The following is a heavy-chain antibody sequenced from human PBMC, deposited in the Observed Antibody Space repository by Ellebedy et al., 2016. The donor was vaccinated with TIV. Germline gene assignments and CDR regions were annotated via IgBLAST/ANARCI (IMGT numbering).Heavy chain of an antibody. D-gene: IGHD4-17*01. CDR1: GFTFSSYW. V-gene: IGHV3-66*01. CDR3: ASRPNGDYHFLDY. CDR2: IYSGGGT. Sequence: GESLKISCVASGFTFSSYWMSWVRQAPGKGLEWVSIIYSGGGTYYADSVKGRFTISRDNSKNTLYLQMNSLRVEDTAVYYCASRPNGDYHFLDYWGQGTLVTVSS. J-gene: IGHJ4*02.